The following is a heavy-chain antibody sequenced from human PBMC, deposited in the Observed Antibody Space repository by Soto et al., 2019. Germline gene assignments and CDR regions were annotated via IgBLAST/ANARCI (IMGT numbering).Heavy chain of an antibody. D-gene: IGHD3-3*01. CDR3: ARGARFLEWLSFDH. Sequence: QVQLEQYGAEVKTLGSSVKVSCKASGDTYIRYAISWVRQAPGQGLEWMGGIIPIFGTANYAPQFQDRVTITADESTSTAYMELISLKSEDTAVYFCARGARFLEWLSFDHWGQGTLVTVSS. V-gene: IGHV1-69*12. CDR2: IIPIFGTA. J-gene: IGHJ4*02. CDR1: GDTYIRYA.